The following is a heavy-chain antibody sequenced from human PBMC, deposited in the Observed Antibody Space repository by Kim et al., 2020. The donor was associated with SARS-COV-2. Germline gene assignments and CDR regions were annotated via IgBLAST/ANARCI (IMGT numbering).Heavy chain of an antibody. CDR3: ARRLGIDHHDAFDI. D-gene: IGHD1-26*01. V-gene: IGHV5-51*01. Sequence: SPSFQGQVTISADKSISTAYLQWSSLKASDTAMYYCARRLGIDHHDAFDIWGQGTMVTVSS. J-gene: IGHJ3*02.